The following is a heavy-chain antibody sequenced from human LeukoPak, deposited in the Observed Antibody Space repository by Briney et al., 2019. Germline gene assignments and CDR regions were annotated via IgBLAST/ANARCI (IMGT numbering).Heavy chain of an antibody. Sequence: SVKVSCKASGYTFTSYGISWVRQAPGQGLEWMGGIIPIFGTANYAQKFQGRVTITADESTSTAYMELSSLRSEDTAVYYCARGVLRYFDWLLGYFDYWGQGTLVTVSS. V-gene: IGHV1-69*13. D-gene: IGHD3-9*01. CDR2: IIPIFGTA. CDR1: GYTFTSYG. J-gene: IGHJ4*02. CDR3: ARGVLRYFDWLLGYFDY.